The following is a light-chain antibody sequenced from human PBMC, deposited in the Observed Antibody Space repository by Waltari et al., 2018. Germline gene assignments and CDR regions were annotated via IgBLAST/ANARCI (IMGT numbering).Light chain of an antibody. CDR2: WAS. Sequence: DIVMTQSPDSLAVSLGERAIINCKSSQSVLYSSNNKNYLAWYQQKPGQPPTLLIYWASTRESGVPDRFSGSGSGTDFTLTISSLQAEDVAVYYCQQYYSTPPTFGQGTKVEIK. V-gene: IGKV4-1*01. J-gene: IGKJ1*01. CDR3: QQYYSTPPT. CDR1: QSVLYSSNNKNY.